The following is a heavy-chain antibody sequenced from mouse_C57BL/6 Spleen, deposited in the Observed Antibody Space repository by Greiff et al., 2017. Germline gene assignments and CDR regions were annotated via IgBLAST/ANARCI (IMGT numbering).Heavy chain of an antibody. CDR3: AITTVVATRDYYAMDY. CDR1: GYTFTSYW. J-gene: IGHJ4*01. D-gene: IGHD1-1*01. Sequence: QVQLQQPGAELVKPGASVKLSCKASGYTFTSYWMHWVKQRPGQGLEWIGMIHPNSGSTNYNEKFKSKATLTVDKSSSTAYMQLSSLTSEDSAVYYCAITTVVATRDYYAMDYWGQGTSVTVSS. V-gene: IGHV1-64*01. CDR2: IHPNSGST.